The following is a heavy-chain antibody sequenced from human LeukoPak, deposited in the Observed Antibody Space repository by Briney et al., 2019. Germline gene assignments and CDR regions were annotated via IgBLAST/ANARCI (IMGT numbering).Heavy chain of an antibody. CDR1: GGSISSSSYY. J-gene: IGHJ4*02. Sequence: SETLSLTCTVSGGSISSSSYYWGWIRQPPGKGLEWIGSIYYSGSTYYNPSLKSRVTISVDTSKNQFSLKLSSVTAADTAVYYCARTFLGLQRWLVLSDLYYFDYWGQGTLVTVSS. V-gene: IGHV4-39*01. CDR3: ARTFLGLQRWLVLSDLYYFDY. D-gene: IGHD6-19*01. CDR2: IYYSGST.